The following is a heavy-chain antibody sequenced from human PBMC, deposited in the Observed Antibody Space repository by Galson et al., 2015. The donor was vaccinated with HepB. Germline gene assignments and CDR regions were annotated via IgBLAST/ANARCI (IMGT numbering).Heavy chain of an antibody. Sequence: SLRFSCAAPGFTFSGNWMHWIRQAPGKGLVWVSQINSDETDTRYADSVKGRFTISRDNAKNTLYLQMNSLRSEDTAVYYCGEDTGYWGQGTLVIV. J-gene: IGHJ4*02. V-gene: IGHV3-74*01. CDR2: INSDETDT. D-gene: IGHD2-15*01. CDR1: GFTFSGNW. CDR3: GEDTGY.